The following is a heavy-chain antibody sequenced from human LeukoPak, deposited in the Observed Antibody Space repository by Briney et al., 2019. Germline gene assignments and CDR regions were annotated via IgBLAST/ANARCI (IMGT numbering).Heavy chain of an antibody. J-gene: IGHJ4*02. Sequence: LSLTCTVSGGSISSGGYYWSWIRQAPGKGLEWVSYISSSGSTIYYADSVKGRFTISRDNAKNSLYLQMNSLRAEDTAVYYCAREVATIGYFDYWGQGTLVTVSS. CDR1: GGSISSGGYY. CDR3: AREVATIGYFDY. V-gene: IGHV3-11*04. CDR2: ISSSGSTI. D-gene: IGHD5-12*01.